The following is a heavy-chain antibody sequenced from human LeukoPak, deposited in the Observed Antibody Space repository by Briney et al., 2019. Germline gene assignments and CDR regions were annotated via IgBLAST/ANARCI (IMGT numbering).Heavy chain of an antibody. CDR3: ARDYPMPGGGTTWFDP. J-gene: IGHJ5*02. CDR2: ISSSSSYI. V-gene: IGHV3-21*01. Sequence: PGGSLRLSCAASGFTFSSHSMHWVRQAPGKVLEWVSSISSSSSYIYYADSVKGRFTISRDNAKNSLYLQMNSLRAEDTAVYYCARDYPMPGGGTTWFDPWGPGTLVTVSS. D-gene: IGHD6-13*01. CDR1: GFTFSSHS.